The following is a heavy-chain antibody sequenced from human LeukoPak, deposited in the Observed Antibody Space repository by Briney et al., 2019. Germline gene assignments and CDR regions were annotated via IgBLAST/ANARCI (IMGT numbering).Heavy chain of an antibody. CDR2: IYTSGST. J-gene: IGHJ4*02. CDR3: AALRPFSASYYFDY. CDR1: GGSISSYY. V-gene: IGHV4-4*07. D-gene: IGHD2/OR15-2a*01. Sequence: SETLSLTCTVSGGSISSYYWSWIRHPAGKGLEWLGRIYTSGSTNYNPSLKSRVTMSVDTSKNQFSLKLSSVTAADTALYYCAALRPFSASYYFDYWGQGTLVTVSS.